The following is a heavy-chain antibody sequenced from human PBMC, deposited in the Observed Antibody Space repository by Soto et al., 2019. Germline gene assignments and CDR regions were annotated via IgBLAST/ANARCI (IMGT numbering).Heavy chain of an antibody. V-gene: IGHV3-21*01. CDR3: ARDLRYCSSTSCPKNYMDV. CDR2: ISSSSSYI. J-gene: IGHJ6*03. D-gene: IGHD2-2*01. Sequence: EVQLVESGGGLVKPGGSLRLSCAASGFTFSSYSMNWVRQAPGKGLEWVSSISSSSSYIYYADSVKGRFTISSDNAKNSLYLQMNSLRAEDTAVYYCARDLRYCSSTSCPKNYMDVWGKGTTVTVSS. CDR1: GFTFSSYS.